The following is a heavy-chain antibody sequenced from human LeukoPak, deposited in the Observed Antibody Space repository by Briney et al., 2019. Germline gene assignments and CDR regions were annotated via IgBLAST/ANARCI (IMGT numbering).Heavy chain of an antibody. CDR2: IYYSGST. V-gene: IGHV4-39*01. CDR1: GGSISSSSYY. CDR3: ARLYDSSGYYHALGWFDP. Sequence: PSETLSLTCTVSGGSISSSSYYWGWIRQPPGKGLEWIGSIYYSGSTYYNPSLKSRVTISVDTSKNQFSLKLSSVTAADTAVYYCARLYDSSGYYHALGWFDPWGQGTLVTVSS. D-gene: IGHD3-22*01. J-gene: IGHJ5*02.